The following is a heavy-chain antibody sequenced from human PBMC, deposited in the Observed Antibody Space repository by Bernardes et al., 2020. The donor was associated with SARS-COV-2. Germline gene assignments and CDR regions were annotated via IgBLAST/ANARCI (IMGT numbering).Heavy chain of an antibody. J-gene: IGHJ4*02. Sequence: GGSLRLSCAASGFTFSDWYMSWIRQTPGKGLEWVAYISPDSADTRYTDTVKGRFTVSRDNAQNLLFLQMNSLEVEDTAFYYCATAARLAPDWGKGTLVAVSS. CDR2: ISPDSADT. CDR3: ATAARLAPD. CDR1: GFTFSDWY. V-gene: IGHV3-11*05.